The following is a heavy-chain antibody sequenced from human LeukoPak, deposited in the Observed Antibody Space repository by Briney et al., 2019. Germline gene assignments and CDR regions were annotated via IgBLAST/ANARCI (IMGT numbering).Heavy chain of an antibody. V-gene: IGHV3-30*18. CDR2: ISYDGYNV. D-gene: IGHD6-19*01. Sequence: GGSLRLSCAVFGFTFRNYGMHWVRQVPGKGLEWVAVISYDGYNVNYTDSVKGRFTISRDNSKNTLYLQMNSLRAEDTAVYYCAKDRPSSGWGGDAFDIWGQGTMVTVSS. CDR1: GFTFRNYG. J-gene: IGHJ3*02. CDR3: AKDRPSSGWGGDAFDI.